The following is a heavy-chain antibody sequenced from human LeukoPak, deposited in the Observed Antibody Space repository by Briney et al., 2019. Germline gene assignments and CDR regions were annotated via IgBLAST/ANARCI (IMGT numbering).Heavy chain of an antibody. D-gene: IGHD2-2*01. CDR1: GFTFSSYG. CDR3: AKVSTSLKPAGDY. Sequence: GGSLRLSCAASGFTFSSYGMHWVRQAPGKGLEWVAFIRYDGSNKYYADSVKGRFTISRDNSKNTLYLQMNSLRAEDTAVYYCAKVSTSLKPAGDYWGQGTLVTVSS. CDR2: IRYDGSNK. J-gene: IGHJ4*02. V-gene: IGHV3-30*02.